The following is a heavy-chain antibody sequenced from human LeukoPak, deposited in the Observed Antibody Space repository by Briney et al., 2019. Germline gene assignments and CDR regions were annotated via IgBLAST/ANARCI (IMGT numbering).Heavy chain of an antibody. V-gene: IGHV1-18*01. Sequence: ASVKVSCKASGFTFTSYGISWVRQAPGQGLEWMGWISAYNGNTNYAQKLQGRVTMTTDTSTSTAYMELRSLRSDDTAVYYCARARCSSTSCPAYYSYMDVWGKGTTVTVSS. CDR1: GFTFTSYG. CDR3: ARARCSSTSCPAYYSYMDV. J-gene: IGHJ6*03. D-gene: IGHD2-2*01. CDR2: ISAYNGNT.